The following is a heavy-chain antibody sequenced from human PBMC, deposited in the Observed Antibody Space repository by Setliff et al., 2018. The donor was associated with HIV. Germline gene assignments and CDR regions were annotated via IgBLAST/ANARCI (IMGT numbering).Heavy chain of an antibody. J-gene: IGHJ4*02. CDR3: ARDYYGGFGDYDFGDYFDY. D-gene: IGHD4-17*01. Sequence: NPSLTCTVSGGSVSSSSSYWGWIRQPPGKGLEWIGNVCYSRSSYYNPSLKSRVTISRDNAKNSLSLQMNSLRADDTAVYYCARDYYGGFGDYDFGDYFDYWGQGALVTVS. V-gene: IGHV4-39*02. CDR1: GGSVSSSSSY. CDR2: VCYSRSS.